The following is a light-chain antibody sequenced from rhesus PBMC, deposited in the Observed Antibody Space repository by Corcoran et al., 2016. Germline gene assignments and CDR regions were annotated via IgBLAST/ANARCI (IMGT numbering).Light chain of an antibody. CDR2: KAS. V-gene: IGKV1-22*01. Sequence: DIQMTQSPSSLSASVGDTVTITCRASQRISSWLAWYQQKPGKAPKLLIYKASTVQSGVPSRFSCSGSGTDFNLSISSLQSEDFTTYYCQQYSSSPLTFGGGTKVEIK. CDR3: QQYSSSPLT. CDR1: QRISSW. J-gene: IGKJ4*01.